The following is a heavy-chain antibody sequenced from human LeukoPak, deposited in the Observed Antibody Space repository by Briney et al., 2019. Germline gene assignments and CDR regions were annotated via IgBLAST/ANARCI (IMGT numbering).Heavy chain of an antibody. J-gene: IGHJ1*01. V-gene: IGHV3-23*01. D-gene: IGHD3-16*01. Sequence: GGSLRLSCAASGFTFSNYAMTWVRQAPGKGLEWVSTLSGSGGSTYFGDSVKGRFTISRDNSKNRLYLKMNSLRAEDTGVYYCAKDDDWGRYKHWGQGTLVTVSS. CDR2: LSGSGGST. CDR1: GFTFSNYA. CDR3: AKDDDWGRYKH.